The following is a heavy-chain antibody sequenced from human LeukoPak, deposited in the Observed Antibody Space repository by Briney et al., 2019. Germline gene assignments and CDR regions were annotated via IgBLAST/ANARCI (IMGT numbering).Heavy chain of an antibody. D-gene: IGHD3-22*01. CDR2: IRNKAYGGTT. V-gene: IGHV3-49*04. Sequence: GGSLRLSCTSSGFTFGDYAMSWVRQAPGKGLEWVGYIRNKAYGGTTDYAASVKGRFTISRDDSKSIAYLQMNSLETDDTAVYYCFRDYYDSRPGFDFWGQGTMVTVSS. CDR1: GFTFGDYA. J-gene: IGHJ3*01. CDR3: FRDYYDSRPGFDF.